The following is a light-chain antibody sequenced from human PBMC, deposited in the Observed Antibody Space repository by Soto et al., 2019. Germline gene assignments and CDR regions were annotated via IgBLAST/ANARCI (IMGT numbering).Light chain of an antibody. Sequence: EIVLTQSPGTLSLSPGERATLSCRASQSVDSSYLAWYQQTPGQAPRLLMYGASSRATGIPDRFSGSGSGTDFTLTINRLEPEDFAVYYCQQYGNSPPTFGQGTKVDI. J-gene: IGKJ1*01. CDR3: QQYGNSPPT. V-gene: IGKV3-20*01. CDR1: QSVDSSY. CDR2: GAS.